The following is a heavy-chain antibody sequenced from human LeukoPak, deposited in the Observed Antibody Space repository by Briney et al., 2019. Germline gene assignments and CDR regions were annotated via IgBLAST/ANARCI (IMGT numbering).Heavy chain of an antibody. J-gene: IGHJ4*02. CDR2: INHSGST. Sequence: SETLSLTCAVSGGSISSGGYSWSWIRQPPGKGLEWIGEINHSGSTNYNPSLKSRVTISVDTSKNQFSLKLSSVTAADTAVYYCARGRTMIVVVPRPYFDYWGQGTLVTVSS. V-gene: IGHV4-34*01. CDR1: GGSISSGGYS. D-gene: IGHD3-22*01. CDR3: ARGRTMIVVVPRPYFDY.